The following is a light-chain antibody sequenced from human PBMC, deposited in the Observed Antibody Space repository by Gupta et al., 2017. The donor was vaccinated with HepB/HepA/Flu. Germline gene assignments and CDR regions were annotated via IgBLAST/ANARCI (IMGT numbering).Light chain of an antibody. CDR2: QDS. CDR1: KLGDKY. CDR3: QAWDSSSVV. J-gene: IGLJ2*01. V-gene: IGLV3-1*01. Sequence: SYELTQPPSVSVSPGQTASIPCSGDKLGDKYVSWYQQKPGQSPLLVIYQDSKWPSGIPERFSGSNSGNTATLTISGTQAMDEADYYCQAWDSSSVVFGGGTKLTVL.